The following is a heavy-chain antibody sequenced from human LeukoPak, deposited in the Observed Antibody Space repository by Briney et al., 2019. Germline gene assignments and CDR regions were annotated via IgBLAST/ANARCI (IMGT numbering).Heavy chain of an antibody. J-gene: IGHJ3*02. V-gene: IGHV4-39*01. CDR2: IYYSGST. CDR3: ARTPRYSGNYYNAFDI. CDR1: GDSISGSGSSYY. Sequence: SSETLSLTCTVSGDSISGSGSSYYWVWIRQPPGKGLEWFGRIYYSGSTYYNPSLKSRVTISVDTSKNQFSLKLSSVTAADTAVYFCARTPRYSGNYYNAFDIWGQGTTVTVSS. D-gene: IGHD1-26*01.